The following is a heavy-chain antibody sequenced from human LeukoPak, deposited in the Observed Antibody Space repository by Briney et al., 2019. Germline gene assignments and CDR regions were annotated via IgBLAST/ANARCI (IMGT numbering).Heavy chain of an antibody. CDR3: AREYSSGWLYYFDY. D-gene: IGHD6-19*01. CDR2: INHSGST. CDR1: GGSFSGYY. J-gene: IGHJ4*02. V-gene: IGHV4-34*01. Sequence: PSETLSLTCAVYGGSFSGYYWSWIRQPPGKGLEWIGEINHSGSTNYNPSLKSRVTMSVDTSKNQFSLKLSSVTAADTAVYYCAREYSSGWLYYFDYWGQGTLVTVSS.